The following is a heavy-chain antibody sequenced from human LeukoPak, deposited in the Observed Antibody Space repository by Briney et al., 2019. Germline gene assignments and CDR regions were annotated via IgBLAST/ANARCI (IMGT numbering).Heavy chain of an antibody. D-gene: IGHD2-2*01. Sequence: GGSLRLSCAASGFTFSSYAMHCVRQAPGKGLEYVSAISSNGGSTYYTNSVKGRFTISRDNSKNTLYTKMGSLRVEDMAVYDWARQFCSSTSGYTGGGFDYWGQGNLVTVSS. CDR3: ARQFCSSTSGYTGGGFDY. CDR1: GFTFSSYA. V-gene: IGHV3-64*01. J-gene: IGHJ4*02. CDR2: ISSNGGST.